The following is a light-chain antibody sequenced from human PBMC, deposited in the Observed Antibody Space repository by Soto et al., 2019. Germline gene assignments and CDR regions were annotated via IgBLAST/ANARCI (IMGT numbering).Light chain of an antibody. CDR2: KDT. Sequence: SYELTQPPSVSVSPGQTARITCSGDALPKQYAYWYHQRPGQAPVLLIYKDTERPSGIPERFSGSSSGTRVTLTISGVQAEDEADYYCQSADSSGTYVVFGGGTQLTV. J-gene: IGLJ2*01. CDR3: QSADSSGTYVV. V-gene: IGLV3-25*02. CDR1: ALPKQY.